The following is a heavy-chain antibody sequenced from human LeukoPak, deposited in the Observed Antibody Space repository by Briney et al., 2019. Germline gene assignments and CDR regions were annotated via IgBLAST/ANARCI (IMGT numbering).Heavy chain of an antibody. CDR3: ARHREGFWSGYEYYFDY. D-gene: IGHD3-3*01. CDR1: GVTFSSYW. V-gene: IGHV3-48*04. J-gene: IGHJ4*02. Sequence: GGSLRLSCAASGVTFSSYWMSWVRQAPGKGLGWVSYISSSGSTIYYADSVKGRFTISRDNAKNSLYLQMNSLRAEDTAVYYCARHREGFWSGYEYYFDYWGQGTLVTVSS. CDR2: ISSSGSTI.